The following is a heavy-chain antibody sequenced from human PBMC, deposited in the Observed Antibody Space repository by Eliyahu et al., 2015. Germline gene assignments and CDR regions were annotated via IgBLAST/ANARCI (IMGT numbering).Heavy chain of an antibody. CDR1: GXXFTSYG. CDR3: ARAPPVDSSVYAVDH. Sequence: QVQLVQSGAEVEKPGASVKVSCKASGXXFTSYGISWVRQASGQGLEWMGWISVYNGNTNYAQKLQGRVTMTTDTSTTTAYMELRSLRSDDTAVYYCARAPPVDSSVYAVDHWGQGTLVTVSS. D-gene: IGHD3-22*01. V-gene: IGHV1-18*04. CDR2: ISVYNGNT. J-gene: IGHJ4*02.